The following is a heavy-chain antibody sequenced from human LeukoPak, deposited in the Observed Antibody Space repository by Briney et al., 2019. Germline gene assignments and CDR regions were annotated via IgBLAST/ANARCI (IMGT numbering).Heavy chain of an antibody. CDR2: ISIKHGNT. Sequence: AAVKVSCKASGYTFTNNCISWVRQAPGQGVEWMGWISIKHGNTNYEQKLQSRVTMTTDPSTITAYMALRRLRSDDTAVYYCAMYSNGWSPGGRIYYYGIDVWGQGTTVTVSS. CDR1: GYTFTNNC. V-gene: IGHV1-18*01. J-gene: IGHJ6*02. D-gene: IGHD6-19*01. CDR3: AMYSNGWSPGGRIYYYGIDV.